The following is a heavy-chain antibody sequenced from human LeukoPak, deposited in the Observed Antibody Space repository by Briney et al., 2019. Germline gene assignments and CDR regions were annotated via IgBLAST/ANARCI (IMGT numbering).Heavy chain of an antibody. CDR1: GFTFSSYS. Sequence: PGGSLRLSCAASGFTFSSYSINWVRQAPGKGLEWVSSISSSSDYIYYADSLKGRFTISRDNAKNSLYLQMNSLRAEDTAVYYCASRATRSAFDIWAKGKMVTVSS. V-gene: IGHV3-21*01. CDR3: ASRATRSAFDI. CDR2: ISSSSDYI. J-gene: IGHJ3*02. D-gene: IGHD5-12*01.